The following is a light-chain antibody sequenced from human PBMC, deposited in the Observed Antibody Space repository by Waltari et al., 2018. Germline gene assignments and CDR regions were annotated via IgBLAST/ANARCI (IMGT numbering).Light chain of an antibody. CDR3: AVWDDSLSAWL. CDR1: SPNTGQNT. CDR2: IND. Sequence: QSVLTQPPSASGTPGQRVTISCSGSSPNTGQNTVNWYQHFPGTAPKLVIYINDQRPSGVPDRFSGSKSGTSASLAISGLQSDDEAEYSCAVWDDSLSAWLFGGGTKLAVL. V-gene: IGLV1-44*01. J-gene: IGLJ3*02.